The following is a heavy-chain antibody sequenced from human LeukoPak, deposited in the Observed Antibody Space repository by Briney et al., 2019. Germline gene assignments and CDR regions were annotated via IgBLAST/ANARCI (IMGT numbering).Heavy chain of an antibody. CDR3: ARGGKYSSSSLHFDY. CDR1: GGTFSSYA. D-gene: IGHD6-6*01. Sequence: SVKVSCKASGGTFSSYAISWVRQAPGQGLEWMGGIIPIFGTANYAQKFQGRVTITTDESTSTAYMELSSLRSEDTAVYYCARGGKYSSSSLHFDYWGQGTLVTVSS. V-gene: IGHV1-69*05. J-gene: IGHJ4*02. CDR2: IIPIFGTA.